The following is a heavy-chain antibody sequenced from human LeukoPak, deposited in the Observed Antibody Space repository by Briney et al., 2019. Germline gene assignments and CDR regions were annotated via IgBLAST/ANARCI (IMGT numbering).Heavy chain of an antibody. D-gene: IGHD3-22*01. J-gene: IGHJ3*02. Sequence: PGGSLRLSCAASGFTFSNYAMSWVRQAPGKGLEWVSAISGSGGSTYYAESVKGRFTISRDNSKNTLYLQMNSLRAEDTAVYYCAKCYYDSSGYYFGAFDIWGQGTMVTVSS. V-gene: IGHV3-23*01. CDR1: GFTFSNYA. CDR2: ISGSGGST. CDR3: AKCYYDSSGYYFGAFDI.